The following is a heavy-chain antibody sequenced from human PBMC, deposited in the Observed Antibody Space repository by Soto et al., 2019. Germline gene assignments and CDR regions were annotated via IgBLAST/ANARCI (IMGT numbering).Heavy chain of an antibody. J-gene: IGHJ6*02. Sequence: GGSLRLSCAASGFTVSSNYMSWVRQAPGKGLEWVSVIYSGGSTYYADSVKGRFTISRDNSKNTLYLQMNSLRAEDTAVYYCARDHIVVVPAAIVSEDYYYYYGMDVWGQGTTVTVSS. CDR2: IYSGGST. V-gene: IGHV3-53*01. CDR3: ARDHIVVVPAAIVSEDYYYYYGMDV. D-gene: IGHD2-2*01. CDR1: GFTVSSNY.